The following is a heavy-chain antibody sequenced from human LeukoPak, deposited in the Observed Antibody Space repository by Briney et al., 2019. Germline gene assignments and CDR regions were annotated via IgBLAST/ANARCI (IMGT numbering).Heavy chain of an antibody. CDR1: GYTFTGYY. Sequence: GASVKVSCKASGYTFTGYYMQWVGQAPGQGLEWMGWINPNSGGTNYAQKFQGRVTMTRDTSISTAYMELSRLRSDDAAVYYCARTYYDSSGYRYWGQGTLVTVSS. CDR2: INPNSGGT. CDR3: ARTYYDSSGYRY. V-gene: IGHV1-2*02. D-gene: IGHD3-22*01. J-gene: IGHJ4*02.